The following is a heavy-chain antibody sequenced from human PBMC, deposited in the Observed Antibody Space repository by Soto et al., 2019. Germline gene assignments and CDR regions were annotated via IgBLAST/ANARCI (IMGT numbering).Heavy chain of an antibody. CDR1: GGTFSSYA. CDR2: IIPIFGTA. CDR3: ARDSAYCTNGVCYRGRNYYGMDV. Sequence: SVKVSCKASGGTFSSYAISWVRQAPGQGLEWMGGIIPIFGTANYAQKFQGRVTITADKSTSTAYMELSSLRSEDTAVYYCARDSAYCTNGVCYRGRNYYGMDVWGQGTTVTV. D-gene: IGHD2-8*01. V-gene: IGHV1-69*06. J-gene: IGHJ6*02.